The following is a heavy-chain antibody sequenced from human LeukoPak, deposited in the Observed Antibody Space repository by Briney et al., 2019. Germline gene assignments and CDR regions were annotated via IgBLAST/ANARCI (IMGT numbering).Heavy chain of an antibody. CDR1: GGSISSYY. CDR2: IHNSGTT. D-gene: IGHD2-2*01. J-gene: IGHJ6*03. V-gene: IGHV4-59*01. CDR3: GRSFRTVAMHYYYMDV. Sequence: SETLSLTCTVSGGSISSYYWTWIRQRPGKGLEWIGYIHNSGTTSYNPTLKSRVTMSVDTSKNQFSLKLTSVTAADTAVYYCGRSFRTVAMHYYYMDVWGKGTTVTVSS.